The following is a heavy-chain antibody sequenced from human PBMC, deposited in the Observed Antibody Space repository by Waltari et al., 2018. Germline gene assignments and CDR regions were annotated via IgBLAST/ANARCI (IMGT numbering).Heavy chain of an antibody. CDR2: INYDGRQK. V-gene: IGHV3-7*01. CDR3: AKSRGFEY. D-gene: IGHD3-10*01. CDR1: FRRYG. Sequence: FRRYGMSWVRQNPGKGLEVVANINYDGRQKYYVDSVKGRFAISRDNARNSVYLQMNSLRVEDTAVYYCAKSRGFEYWGQGALITVSS. J-gene: IGHJ4*02.